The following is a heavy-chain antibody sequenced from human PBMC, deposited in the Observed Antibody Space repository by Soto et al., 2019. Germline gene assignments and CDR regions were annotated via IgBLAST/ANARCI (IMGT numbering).Heavy chain of an antibody. CDR2: IVVGXANT. V-gene: IGHV1-58*01. CDR3: AADPYCGGDCYFDY. Sequence: GASVKVSCKASGFTFXTSAVQWVRQARGEGLEWIGWIVVGXANTNSAQKFQERVTITRDMSTNTAYMELTSLRSEDTAVYYCAADPYCGGDCYFDYWGQGIMVNVSS. J-gene: IGHJ4*02. D-gene: IGHD2-21*02. CDR1: GFTFXTSA.